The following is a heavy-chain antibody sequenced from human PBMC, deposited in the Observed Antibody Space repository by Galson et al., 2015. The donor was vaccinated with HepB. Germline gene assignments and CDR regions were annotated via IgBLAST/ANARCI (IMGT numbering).Heavy chain of an antibody. CDR3: ARDRRVGYYYYYGMDV. CDR1: GFTFSSYW. J-gene: IGHJ6*02. Sequence: SLRLSCAASGFTFSSYWMSWVRQAPGKGLEWVANIKQDGSEKYYVDSVKGRFTISRDNAKNSLYLQMNSLRAEDTAVYYCARDRRVGYYYYYGMDVWGQGTTVTVSS. CDR2: IKQDGSEK. V-gene: IGHV3-7*03. D-gene: IGHD2-15*01.